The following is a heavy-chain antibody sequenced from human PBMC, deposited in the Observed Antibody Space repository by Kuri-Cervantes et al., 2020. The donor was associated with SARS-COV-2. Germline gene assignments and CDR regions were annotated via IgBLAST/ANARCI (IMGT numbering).Heavy chain of an antibody. V-gene: IGHV4-34*01. Sequence: SETLSLTCAVHGGSFSGYYWSWIRQPPGKGLEWIGEINHSGSTNYNPSLKSRVTISVDTSKNQFSLKLSSVTAADTAVYYCARDRGRGSPRKYFDYWGQGTLVTVSS. CDR3: ARDRGRGSPRKYFDY. D-gene: IGHD1-14*01. J-gene: IGHJ4*02. CDR2: INHSGST. CDR1: GGSFSGYY.